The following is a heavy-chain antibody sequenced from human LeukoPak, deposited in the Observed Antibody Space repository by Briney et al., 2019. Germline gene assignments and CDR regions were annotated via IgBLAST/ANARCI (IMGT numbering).Heavy chain of an antibody. V-gene: IGHV3-11*01. J-gene: IGHJ5*02. CDR2: ISSSGSTI. CDR3: AREAKDFWSDYYPEGWFDP. CDR1: GFTFSDYY. Sequence: GGSLRLSCAASGFTFSDYYMSWIRQAPGKGLEWASYISSSGSTIYYADSVKGRFTISRDNAKNSLYLQMNSLRAEDTAVYYCAREAKDFWSDYYPEGWFDPWGEGTLVTVSS. D-gene: IGHD3-3*01.